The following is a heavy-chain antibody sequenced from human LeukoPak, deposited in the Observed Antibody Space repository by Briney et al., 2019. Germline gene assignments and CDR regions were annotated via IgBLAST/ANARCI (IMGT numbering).Heavy chain of an antibody. CDR1: GFAFTSSA. J-gene: IGHJ5*01. Sequence: SVKVSCKASGFAFTSSAVQWVRQARGQRLEWIGWIVVGSGNTNYAQKFQERVTITRDMSTSTAYMELSSLRSEDTAVYYCAAVPYGSGSYYNDSWGQGTLVTVSS. D-gene: IGHD3-10*01. V-gene: IGHV1-58*01. CDR2: IVVGSGNT. CDR3: AAVPYGSGSYYNDS.